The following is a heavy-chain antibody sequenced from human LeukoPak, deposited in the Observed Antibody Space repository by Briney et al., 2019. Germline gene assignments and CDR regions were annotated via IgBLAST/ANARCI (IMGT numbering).Heavy chain of an antibody. CDR2: ISGSGGST. CDR3: ASPQWLAF. CDR1: GFTFSNYA. V-gene: IGHV3-23*01. D-gene: IGHD6-19*01. J-gene: IGHJ4*02. Sequence: GGSLRLSCAASGFTFSNYAMSWVRQAPGKGLEWVSGISGSGGSTSYADSVKGRSTISRDNAKNSLYLQMNGLRAEDTAIYYCASPQWLAFWGQGTLVTVSS.